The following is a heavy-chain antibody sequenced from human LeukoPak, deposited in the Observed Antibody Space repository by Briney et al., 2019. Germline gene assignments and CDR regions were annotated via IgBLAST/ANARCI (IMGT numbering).Heavy chain of an antibody. Sequence: GRSLRLSCAASGFTFSSYSMNWVRQAPGKGLEWVSSISSSSSYLYYADSVKGRFTISRDNAKNSLYLQMYSLRAEDTAVYYCARFPAVAGTLLLHFDLWGRGTLVTVSS. D-gene: IGHD6-19*01. CDR2: ISSSSSYL. J-gene: IGHJ2*01. CDR3: ARFPAVAGTLLLHFDL. V-gene: IGHV3-21*01. CDR1: GFTFSSYS.